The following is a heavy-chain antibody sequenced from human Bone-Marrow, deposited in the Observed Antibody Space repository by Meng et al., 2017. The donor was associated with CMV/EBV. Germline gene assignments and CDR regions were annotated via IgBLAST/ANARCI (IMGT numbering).Heavy chain of an antibody. J-gene: IGHJ4*02. CDR1: GFTFDDYA. CDR3: AKDSNYDFWSADY. CDR2: ISWNSGSI. Sequence: GGSLRLSCAASGFTFDDYAMHWVRQAPGKGLEWVSGISWNSGSIGYADSVKGRFTISRDNAKNSLYLQMNSLRAEDTALYYCAKDSNYDFWSADYWGQGKLVTVSS. V-gene: IGHV3-9*01. D-gene: IGHD3-3*01.